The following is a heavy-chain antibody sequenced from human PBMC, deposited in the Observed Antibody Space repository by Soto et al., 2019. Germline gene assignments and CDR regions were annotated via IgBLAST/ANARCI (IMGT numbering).Heavy chain of an antibody. CDR2: ISGSGGST. V-gene: IGHV3-23*01. CDR3: ALNGPPYCGGDCRWSGAFDI. D-gene: IGHD2-21*02. J-gene: IGHJ3*02. Sequence: GGSLRLSCAASGFTFSSYAMSWVRQAPGKGLEWVSAISGSGGSTYYADSVKGRFTISRDNSKNTLYLQMNSLRAEDTAVYYCALNGPPYCGGDCRWSGAFDIWGQGTMVTVSS. CDR1: GFTFSSYA.